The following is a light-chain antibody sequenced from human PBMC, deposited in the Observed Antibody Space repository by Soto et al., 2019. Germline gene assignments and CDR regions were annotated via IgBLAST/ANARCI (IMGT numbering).Light chain of an antibody. J-gene: IGKJ1*01. CDR3: HQTYSTPGT. CDR1: QDITNS. V-gene: IGKV1-39*01. Sequence: DIQMTQSPSSLSASVGERVTITCRASQDITNSLNWYQQKSGKAPSLLIYASSTLQTGVPSRFSGSGSGTDFTLSISNLQLEDFAHYFCHQTYSTPGTFGQGTKVDIK. CDR2: ASS.